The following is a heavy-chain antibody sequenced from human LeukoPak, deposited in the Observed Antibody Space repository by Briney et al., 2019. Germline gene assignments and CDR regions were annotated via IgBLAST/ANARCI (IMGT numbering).Heavy chain of an antibody. CDR1: DGSISSGGYY. D-gene: IGHD2-15*01. CDR2: IYYSGST. J-gene: IGHJ4*02. CDR3: ARQILDCSGGSCSASWFDY. V-gene: IGHV4-31*03. Sequence: SETLSLTCTVSDGSISSGGYYWSWIRQHPGKGLEWIGYIYYSGSTYYNPSLKSRVTISVDTSKIQFSLKLSSVTAADTAVYYCARQILDCSGGSCSASWFDYWGQGTLVTVSS.